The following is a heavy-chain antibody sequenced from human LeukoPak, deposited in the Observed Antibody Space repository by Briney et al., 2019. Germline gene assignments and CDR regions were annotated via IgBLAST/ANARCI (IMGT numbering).Heavy chain of an antibody. V-gene: IGHV3-9*01. CDR3: AKARPTLPSSSWFPFDY. D-gene: IGHD6-13*01. J-gene: IGHJ4*02. CDR2: ISWNSGSI. Sequence: GRSLRLSCAASGFTFDDYAMHWVRQAPGKGLEWVSGISWNSGSIGYADSVKGRFTISRDNAKNSLYLQMNSLRAEDTALYYCAKARPTLPSSSWFPFDYWGQGTLVTVSS. CDR1: GFTFDDYA.